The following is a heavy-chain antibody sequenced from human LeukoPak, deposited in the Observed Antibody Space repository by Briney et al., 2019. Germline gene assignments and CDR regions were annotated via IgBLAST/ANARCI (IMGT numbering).Heavy chain of an antibody. Sequence: GGSLRLSCAASGFTFSSYAMHWVREAPGKGLEWVAVISYDGSNKYYADSVKGRFTISRDNSKNTLYLQMNSLRAEDTAVYYCVAQPTADSSGYYYFDYWGQGTLVTVSS. CDR1: GFTFSSYA. V-gene: IGHV3-30*04. J-gene: IGHJ4*02. D-gene: IGHD3-22*01. CDR3: VAQPTADSSGYYYFDY. CDR2: ISYDGSNK.